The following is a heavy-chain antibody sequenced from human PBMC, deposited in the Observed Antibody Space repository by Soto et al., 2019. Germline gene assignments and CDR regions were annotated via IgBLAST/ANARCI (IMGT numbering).Heavy chain of an antibody. V-gene: IGHV4-39*01. CDR1: GGSISSSSNY. CDR2: ISNSGST. CDR3: ARRAPGSYSDY. J-gene: IGHJ4*02. Sequence: QLQLQESGPGPVKPSETLSLICTVSGGSISSSSNYWGWIRQPPGKGLEWIGTISNSGSTSYNPSLKSRVTMSADTSKNQFSLKLSSETAADTAVYYCARRAPGSYSDYWGQGTLVTVSS. D-gene: IGHD3-10*01.